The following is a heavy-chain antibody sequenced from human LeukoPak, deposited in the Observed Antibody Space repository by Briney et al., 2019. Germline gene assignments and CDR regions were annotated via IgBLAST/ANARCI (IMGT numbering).Heavy chain of an antibody. Sequence: SETLSLTCTVSGASISSYYWSWIRQPPGKGLEWIGYIFASGSTSYNPSLKSRVTISVDTSKNHLSLKLSSVTAADTAVYYCARQGFSVAGKRSWFDPWGQGTLVTVSS. CDR2: IFASGST. V-gene: IGHV4-4*09. D-gene: IGHD6-19*01. CDR1: GASISSYY. J-gene: IGHJ5*02. CDR3: ARQGFSVAGKRSWFDP.